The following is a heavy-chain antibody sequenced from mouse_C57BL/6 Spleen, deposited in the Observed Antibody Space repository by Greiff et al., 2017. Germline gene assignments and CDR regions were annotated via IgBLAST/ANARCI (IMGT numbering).Heavy chain of an antibody. V-gene: IGHV5-9*01. CDR1: GFTFSSYT. J-gene: IGHJ3*01. D-gene: IGHD1-1*01. CDR2: ISGGGGNT. CDR3: ASPPYYCGSAFAG. Sequence: DVKLVESGGGLVKPGGSLKLSCAASGFTFSSYTMSWVRPTPEKRLEWVATISGGGGNTYYPDSVKGRFTISRDNAKNTLYLQMSSLRSEDTALYYCASPPYYCGSAFAGWGQGTLVTVSA.